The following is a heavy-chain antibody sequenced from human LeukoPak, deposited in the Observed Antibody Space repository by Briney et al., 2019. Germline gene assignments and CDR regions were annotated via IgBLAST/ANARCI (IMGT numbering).Heavy chain of an antibody. J-gene: IGHJ4*02. CDR3: ARVDLLTGYYFFDY. V-gene: IGHV1-18*01. D-gene: IGHD3-9*01. CDR1: GYTFINYG. CDR2: IRDDNGNT. Sequence: ASVKVSCKASGYTFINYGISWVRQAPGQGLEWVGWIRDDNGNTNYAQKLQGRVTMTTDTSTSTAYMELRSLGSDETAVYYCARVDLLTGYYFFDYWGQGTLVTVSS.